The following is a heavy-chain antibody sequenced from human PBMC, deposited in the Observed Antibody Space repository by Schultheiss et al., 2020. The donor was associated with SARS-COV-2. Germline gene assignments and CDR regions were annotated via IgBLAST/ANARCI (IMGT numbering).Heavy chain of an antibody. CDR3: ARDGYSYGYGMDV. V-gene: IGHV4-31*03. CDR2: IHYSGST. D-gene: IGHD5-18*01. CDR1: GASISSGDYY. J-gene: IGHJ6*02. Sequence: SETLSLTCTVSGASISSGDYYWSWIRQHPGKGLEWIGFIHYSGSTYYNPSLRSRLAISADTSKNQFSLKLSSVTAADTAVYYCARDGYSYGYGMDVWGQGTTVTVSS.